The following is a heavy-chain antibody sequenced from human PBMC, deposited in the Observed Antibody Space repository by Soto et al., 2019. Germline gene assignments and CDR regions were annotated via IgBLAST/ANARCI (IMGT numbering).Heavy chain of an antibody. J-gene: IGHJ6*02. CDR3: AKDLTCLRNWNAAYYGMDV. V-gene: IGHV3-23*01. D-gene: IGHD1-1*01. CDR2: ISGSGGST. Sequence: HPGGSLRISCAASGFTFSSYAMSWVRQAPGKGLEWVSAISGSGGSTYYADSVKGRFTISRDNSKNTLYLQMNSLRAEDTAVYYCAKDLTCLRNWNAAYYGMDVWGQGTTVTVSS. CDR1: GFTFSSYA.